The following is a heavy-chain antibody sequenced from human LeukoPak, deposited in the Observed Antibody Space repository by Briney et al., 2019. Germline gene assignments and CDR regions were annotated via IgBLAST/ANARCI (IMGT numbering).Heavy chain of an antibody. V-gene: IGHV1-2*02. J-gene: IGHJ4*02. CDR1: GYTFTGYY. D-gene: IGHD6-13*01. CDR3: ARADSSSWYRSYFDY. CDR2: INPNSGGT. Sequence: ASVKVSCKASGYTFTGYYMHWVRQAPGQGLEWMGWINPNSGGTNYAQKFQGRVTMTRDTSISTAYMELSRLRSDDTAVYYCARADSSSWYRSYFDYWGQGTLVTVSS.